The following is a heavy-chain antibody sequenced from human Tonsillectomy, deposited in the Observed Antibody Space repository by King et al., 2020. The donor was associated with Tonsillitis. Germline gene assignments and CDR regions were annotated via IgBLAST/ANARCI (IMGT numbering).Heavy chain of an antibody. CDR2: IPSSGRT. J-gene: IGHJ2*01. CDR3: ARDPGPGIIWAGGYFDL. Sequence: QLQESGPGLVKPSETLSLTCAVSGGSISGYSWNWLRQSPGQGLEWIGYIPSSGRTNYSPSLESRLTISRDTSKSQFSVTLTSVTAADTAVYYCARDPGPGIIWAGGYFDLWGRGTPVTVSS. D-gene: IGHD3/OR15-3a*01. CDR1: GGSISGYS. V-gene: IGHV4-59*12.